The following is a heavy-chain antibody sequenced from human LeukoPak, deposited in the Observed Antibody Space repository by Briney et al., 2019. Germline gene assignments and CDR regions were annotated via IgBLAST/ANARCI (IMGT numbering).Heavy chain of an antibody. CDR1: GGTFSSYA. V-gene: IGHV1-69*04. CDR2: IIPILGIA. D-gene: IGHD2-2*01. CDR3: AREGAVVPAAIPYYYYGMDV. J-gene: IGHJ6*02. Sequence: SVKVSCKASGGTFSSYAISWVRQAPGQGLEWMGRIIPILGIANYAQKFQGRVTITADKSTSTAYMELSSLRSDDTAVYYCAREGAVVPAAIPYYYYGMDVWGQGTTVTVSS.